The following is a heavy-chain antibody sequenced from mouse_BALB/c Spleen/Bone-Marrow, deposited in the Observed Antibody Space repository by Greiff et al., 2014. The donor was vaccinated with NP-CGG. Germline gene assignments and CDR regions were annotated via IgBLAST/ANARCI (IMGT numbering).Heavy chain of an antibody. D-gene: IGHD1-3*01. J-gene: IGHJ3*01. CDR1: GYTFTTYW. V-gene: IGHV1-69*02. CDR2: VDPSDGYT. CDR3: ARGGDNFAWFAY. Sequence: VQLQQSGAELVTPGASVKLSCKASGYTFTTYWMHWVKQRPGHGLEWIGQVDPSDGYTNYNQMFKGKATLTVDKSSSTAYMQLSSLSSEDSAVYYCARGGDNFAWFAYWGQGTLVTVSA.